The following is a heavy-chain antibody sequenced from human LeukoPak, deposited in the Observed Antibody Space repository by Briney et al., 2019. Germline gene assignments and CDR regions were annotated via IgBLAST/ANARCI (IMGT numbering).Heavy chain of an antibody. D-gene: IGHD3-9*01. CDR3: AKPVLRYFDWAPFDY. Sequence: PGGSLRLSCSASGLTFSSYAINWVRQAPGKGLEWVSAISGSGGSTYYADSVRGRFTISRDNSKNTLYLQMNSLRAEDTAVYYCAKPVLRYFDWAPFDYWGQGTLVTVSS. CDR1: GLTFSSYA. CDR2: ISGSGGST. J-gene: IGHJ4*02. V-gene: IGHV3-23*01.